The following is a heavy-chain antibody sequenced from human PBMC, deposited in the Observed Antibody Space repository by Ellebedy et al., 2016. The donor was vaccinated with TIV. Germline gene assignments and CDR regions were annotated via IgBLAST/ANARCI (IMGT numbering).Heavy chain of an antibody. CDR3: AAVYYYGSGSYLKPDAFDI. CDR1: GGSISSGDYY. D-gene: IGHD3-10*01. Sequence: MPSETLSLTCTVSGGSISSGDYYWSWLRQQTGKGLEGIGFIYDSGSTYYNPSLKSLLTISVDTSKNQFSLKLSSVTAADTALYYCAAVYYYGSGSYLKPDAFDIWGQGTMVTVSS. CDR2: IYDSGST. V-gene: IGHV4-31*01. J-gene: IGHJ3*02.